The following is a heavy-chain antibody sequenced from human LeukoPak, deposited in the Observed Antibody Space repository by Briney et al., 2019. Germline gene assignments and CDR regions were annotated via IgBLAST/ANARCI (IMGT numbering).Heavy chain of an antibody. Sequence: PGRSLRLSCAASGFTFSSYVMHWVRQAPGKGLEGVAVISYDGSNKYYADSVMGRFTISRDNSKNTLYLQMNSLRAEDTGVYYCAREDYYGSGSYYKWFDPWGQGTLVTVSS. D-gene: IGHD3-10*01. CDR3: AREDYYGSGSYYKWFDP. J-gene: IGHJ5*02. CDR1: GFTFSSYV. CDR2: ISYDGSNK. V-gene: IGHV3-30-3*01.